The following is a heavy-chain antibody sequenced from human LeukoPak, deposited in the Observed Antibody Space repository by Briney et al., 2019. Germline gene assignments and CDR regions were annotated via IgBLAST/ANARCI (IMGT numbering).Heavy chain of an antibody. Sequence: GGSLRLSCAASGFTFSTYWMSWVRQAPGKGLEWVANIKQDGSEKYYVDSVKGRFTISRDNAKNSLYLQMNSLGAEDTAVYYCATDLGIAAAGYFDYWGQGTLVTVSS. D-gene: IGHD6-13*01. CDR2: IKQDGSEK. J-gene: IGHJ4*02. V-gene: IGHV3-7*05. CDR3: ATDLGIAAAGYFDY. CDR1: GFTFSTYW.